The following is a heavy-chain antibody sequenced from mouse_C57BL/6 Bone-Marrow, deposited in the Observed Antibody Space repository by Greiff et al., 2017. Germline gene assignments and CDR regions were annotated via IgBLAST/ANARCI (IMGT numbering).Heavy chain of an antibody. J-gene: IGHJ3*01. CDR3: ARGGIYYYGSRPFAY. CDR2: IDPNSGGT. CDR1: GYTFTSYW. V-gene: IGHV1-72*01. Sequence: QVQLQQPGAELVKPGASVKLSCKASGYTFTSYWMHWVKQRPGRGLEWLGRIDPNSGGTKYNEKFKSKATLTVDKPSSTAYMQLSSLTSEDSAVYYCARGGIYYYGSRPFAYWGQGTLVTVSA. D-gene: IGHD1-1*01.